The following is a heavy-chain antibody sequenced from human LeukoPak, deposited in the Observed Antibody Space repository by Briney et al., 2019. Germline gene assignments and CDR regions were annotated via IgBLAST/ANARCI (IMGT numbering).Heavy chain of an antibody. V-gene: IGHV3-23*01. CDR2: MTSGGRDI. CDR1: GFTFATYA. Sequence: GGSLRLACAASGFTFATYAMTWVRQPPGKGLEWVSSMTSGGRDIYYADSVKGRFTISRDNYKNTLYLQMNSLRAEDTAVYYCARDPNGNYVGAFDFQPWGQGTLVTVSS. J-gene: IGHJ1*01. D-gene: IGHD4-17*01. CDR3: ARDPNGNYVGAFDFQP.